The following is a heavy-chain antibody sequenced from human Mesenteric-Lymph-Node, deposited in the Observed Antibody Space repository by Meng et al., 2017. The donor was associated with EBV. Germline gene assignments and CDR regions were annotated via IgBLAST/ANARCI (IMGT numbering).Heavy chain of an antibody. V-gene: IGHV4-39*01. Sequence: QVQRQGSGPGLVKPSSTLSLTGTVVGGSISTTNYCWSWVRQPPGKGLEWLGGIYYSGITYYNPSLTSRVDLSVDTSKNRFSLKLFSLTTEDTAVYFCVRSRGWTQVEWFDPWGPGILVTVSS. J-gene: IGHJ5*02. CDR1: GGSISTTNYC. CDR2: IYYSGIT. D-gene: IGHD3/OR15-3a*01. CDR3: VRSRGWTQVEWFDP.